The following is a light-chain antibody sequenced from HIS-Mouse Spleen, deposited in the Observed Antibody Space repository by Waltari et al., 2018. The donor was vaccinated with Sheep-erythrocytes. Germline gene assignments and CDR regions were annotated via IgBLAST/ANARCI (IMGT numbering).Light chain of an antibody. J-gene: IGLJ1*01. V-gene: IGLV2-11*01. CDR2: DVS. Sequence: QSALTQPRSVSGSPGQSVTISCPGTSSDVGGYNYVSWYQPHPAKAPKLMIYDVSRRPSVLPDPSSGSKYGNTASLTIAGLQAEDEADYCCGSYAVSDNHVVATGTKVTVL. CDR1: SSDVGGYNY. CDR3: GSYAVSDNHV.